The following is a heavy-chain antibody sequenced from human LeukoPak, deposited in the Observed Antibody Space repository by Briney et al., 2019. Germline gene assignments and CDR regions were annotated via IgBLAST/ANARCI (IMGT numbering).Heavy chain of an antibody. J-gene: IGHJ4*02. V-gene: IGHV3-23*01. CDR2: VSGSGGST. Sequence: GGSLRLSCAASGFTFSSYAMSWVRQAPGKGLEWVSGVSGSGGSTYYADSVKGRFTISRDNSKTPLYLQMNSLSAEDTAVYYCAKHLDIVATITGNWGQGTLVTVSS. D-gene: IGHD5-12*01. CDR3: AKHLDIVATITGN. CDR1: GFTFSSYA.